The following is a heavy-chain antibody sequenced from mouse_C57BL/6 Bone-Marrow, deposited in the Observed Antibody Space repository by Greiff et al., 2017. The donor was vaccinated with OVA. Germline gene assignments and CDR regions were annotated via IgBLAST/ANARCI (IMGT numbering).Heavy chain of an antibody. Sequence: QVQLQHSGAELVKPGASVKISCKASGYAFSSYWMNWVKQRPGKGLEWIGQIYPGDGDTNYNGKFKGKATLTADKSSSTAYMQLSSLTSEDSAVYFCARGIYDGYYDYWGQGTTLTVSS. CDR1: GYAFSSYW. D-gene: IGHD2-3*01. V-gene: IGHV1-80*01. J-gene: IGHJ2*01. CDR3: ARGIYDGYYDY. CDR2: IYPGDGDT.